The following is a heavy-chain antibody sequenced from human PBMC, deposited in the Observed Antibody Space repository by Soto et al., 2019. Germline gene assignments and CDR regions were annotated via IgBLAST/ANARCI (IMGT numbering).Heavy chain of an antibody. Sequence: PGGSLRLSCAASGFTFSSYGMHWVRQAPGKGLEWVAVISYDGSNKYYADSVKGRFTISRDNSKNTLYLQMNSLRAEDTAVYYCAKDKATVTTCFDYWGQGTLVTVSS. CDR1: GFTFSSYG. J-gene: IGHJ4*02. CDR3: AKDKATVTTCFDY. D-gene: IGHD4-17*01. V-gene: IGHV3-30*18. CDR2: ISYDGSNK.